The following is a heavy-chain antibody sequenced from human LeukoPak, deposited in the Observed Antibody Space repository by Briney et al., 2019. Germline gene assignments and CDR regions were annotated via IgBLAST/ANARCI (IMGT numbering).Heavy chain of an antibody. Sequence: ASVKVSCKASGGTFSSYAISWVRQAPGQGLEWMGIINPSGGSTSYAQKFQGRVTMTRDTSTSTVYMELSSLRSEDTAVYYCARAVRQLVAWGQGTLVTVSS. V-gene: IGHV1-46*01. CDR3: ARAVRQLVA. CDR2: INPSGGST. D-gene: IGHD6-6*01. CDR1: GGTFSSYA. J-gene: IGHJ5*02.